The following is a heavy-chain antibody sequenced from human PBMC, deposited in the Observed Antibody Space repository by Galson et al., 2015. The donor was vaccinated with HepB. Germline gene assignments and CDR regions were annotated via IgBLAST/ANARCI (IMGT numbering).Heavy chain of an antibody. D-gene: IGHD3-22*01. Sequence: SLRLSCAASGFTFSSYDIDWVRQAPGKGLDWVALISYDGSNKYYADSVKGRFTVSRDNSKNTVYLQMNSLRPEDTALYYCVRGAFYYDSSVYFDYWGQGALVTVSS. CDR2: ISYDGSNK. V-gene: IGHV3-30-3*01. CDR1: GFTFSSYD. J-gene: IGHJ4*02. CDR3: VRGAFYYDSSVYFDY.